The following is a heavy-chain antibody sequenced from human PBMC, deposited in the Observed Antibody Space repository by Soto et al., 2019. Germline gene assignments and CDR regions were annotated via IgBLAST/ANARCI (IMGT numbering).Heavy chain of an antibody. V-gene: IGHV1-18*01. CDR2: ISAYNGNT. CDR1: GYTFTSYG. J-gene: IGHJ6*02. Sequence: VSVKVSCKASGYTFTSYGISWVRQAPGQGLEWMGWISAYNGNTNYAQKLQGRVTMTTDTSTSTAYMELRSLRSDDTAVYYCASSKQQGVYYYGMDVWGQGTTVTVSS. D-gene: IGHD6-13*01. CDR3: ASSKQQGVYYYGMDV.